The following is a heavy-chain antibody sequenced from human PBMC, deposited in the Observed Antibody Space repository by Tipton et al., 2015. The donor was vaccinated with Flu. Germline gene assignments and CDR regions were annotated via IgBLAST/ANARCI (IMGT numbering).Heavy chain of an antibody. CDR1: GGSISSYY. CDR3: ARDFYDSSGYPRFDP. CDR2: IYTSGST. J-gene: IGHJ5*02. D-gene: IGHD3-22*01. Sequence: TLSLTCTVSGGSISSYYWSWIRQPAGKGLEWIGRIYTSGSTNYNPSLKSRVTMSVDTSKNQFSLKLSSVTAADTAVYYCARDFYDSSGYPRFDPWSQGTLVTVSS. V-gene: IGHV4-4*07.